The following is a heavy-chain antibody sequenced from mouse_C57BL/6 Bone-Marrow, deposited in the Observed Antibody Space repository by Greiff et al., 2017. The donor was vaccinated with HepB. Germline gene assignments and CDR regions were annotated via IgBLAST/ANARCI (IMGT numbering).Heavy chain of an antibody. J-gene: IGHJ4*01. CDR1: GFSLTSYG. Sequence: VKLMESGPGLVAPSQSLSITCTVPGFSLTSYGVHWVRQPPGKGLEWLVVIWSDGSTTYNSALKSRLSISKDNSKSQVFLKMNSLQTDDTAMYYCARSYYDYERAMDYWGQGTSVTVSS. D-gene: IGHD2-4*01. CDR3: ARSYYDYERAMDY. CDR2: IWSDGST. V-gene: IGHV2-6*03.